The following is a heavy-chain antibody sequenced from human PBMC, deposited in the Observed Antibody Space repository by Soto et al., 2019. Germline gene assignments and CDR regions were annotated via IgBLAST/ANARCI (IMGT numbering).Heavy chain of an antibody. J-gene: IGHJ6*02. CDR3: ARDVGLAAAGTDYYYGMDV. Sequence: PGGSLRLSCAASGFTFSSYGMHWVRQAPGKGLEWVAVIWYDGSNKYYADSVKGRFTISRDNSKNTLYLQMNSLRAEDMAVYYFARDVGLAAAGTDYYYGMDVWGQGTTVTVSS. CDR1: GFTFSSYG. V-gene: IGHV3-33*01. D-gene: IGHD6-13*01. CDR2: IWYDGSNK.